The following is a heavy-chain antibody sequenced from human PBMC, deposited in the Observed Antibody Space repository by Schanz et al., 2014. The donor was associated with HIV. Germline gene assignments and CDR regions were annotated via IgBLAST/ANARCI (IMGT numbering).Heavy chain of an antibody. D-gene: IGHD3-22*01. Sequence: QVQLVESGGGVVQPGRSLRLSCTASGFSFNNYGMHWVRQAPGKGLGWGAVISYDGRNKLYADSVKGRFTISRDNSKNTMYLKMNSLRVDDTAVYYCAKDRNQYDSRYIGKGNYYYYYGMDVWGQGTTVTVSS. V-gene: IGHV3-30*18. CDR1: GFSFNNYG. J-gene: IGHJ6*02. CDR3: AKDRNQYDSRYIGKGNYYYYYGMDV. CDR2: ISYDGRNK.